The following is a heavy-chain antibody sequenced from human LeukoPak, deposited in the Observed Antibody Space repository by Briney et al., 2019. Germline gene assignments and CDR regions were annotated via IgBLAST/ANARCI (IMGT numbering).Heavy chain of an antibody. CDR2: ISMSGANM. V-gene: IGHV3-48*03. CDR1: GFTFSSYE. Sequence: GGSLRLSCAASGFTFSSYEMNWVRQAPGKGLEWVSFISMSGANMYYADPVKGRFTISRDNAKNSLYLQMNSLRADDTAIYYCARERGHDILTGDYNVRALDYWGQGTLVTVPS. CDR3: ARERGHDILTGDYNVRALDY. D-gene: IGHD3-9*01. J-gene: IGHJ4*02.